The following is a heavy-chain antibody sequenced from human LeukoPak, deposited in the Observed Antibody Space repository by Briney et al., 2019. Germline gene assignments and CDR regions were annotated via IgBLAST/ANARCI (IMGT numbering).Heavy chain of an antibody. J-gene: IGHJ4*02. Sequence: PGGSLRLSCAASGFTFSTYAMSWVRQAPGKGLEWVSSISGSDSSTYYAHSVKGRFSISRDNSKNTLYLQMYSLRADDTALYYCAKDLRGYSSALWGRGTLVTVSS. CDR2: ISGSDSST. CDR3: AKDLRGYSSAL. CDR1: GFTFSTYA. D-gene: IGHD5-12*01. V-gene: IGHV3-23*01.